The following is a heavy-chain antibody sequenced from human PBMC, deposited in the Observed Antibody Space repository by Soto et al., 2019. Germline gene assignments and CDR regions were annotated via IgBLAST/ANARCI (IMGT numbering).Heavy chain of an antibody. V-gene: IGHV1-18*01. CDR3: ASHRITMVRGVIMYYYYGMDV. Sequence: ASVKVSCKASGYTFTSYGISWVRQAPGQGLEWMGWISAYNGNTNYAQKLQGRVTMTTDTSTSTAYMELRSLRSDDTAVYYCASHRITMVRGVIMYYYYGMDVWG. CDR1: GYTFTSYG. J-gene: IGHJ6*02. D-gene: IGHD3-10*01. CDR2: ISAYNGNT.